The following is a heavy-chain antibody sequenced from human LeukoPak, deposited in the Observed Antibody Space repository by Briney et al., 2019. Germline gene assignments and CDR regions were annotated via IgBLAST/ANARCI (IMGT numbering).Heavy chain of an antibody. V-gene: IGHV1-2*02. CDR3: ACRKFSSPWFDP. J-gene: IGHJ5*02. CDR1: GYTFTGYY. CDR2: INPNSGGT. Sequence: ASVKVSCKASGYTFTGYYMHWVRQAPGQGLEWMGWINPNSGGTNYAQKFQGRVTMTRDTSISTAYMELSRLRSDDTAVYYCACRKFSSPWFDPWGQGTLVTVSS. D-gene: IGHD6-13*01.